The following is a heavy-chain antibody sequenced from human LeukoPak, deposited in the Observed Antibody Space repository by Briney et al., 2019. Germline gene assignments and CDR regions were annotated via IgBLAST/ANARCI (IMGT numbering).Heavy chain of an antibody. J-gene: IGHJ6*02. CDR2: ISAYNGNT. V-gene: IGHV1-18*01. Sequence: VASVKVSCKASGYTFTSYGISWVRQAPGQGLEWMGWISAYNGNTNYAQKLQGRVTMTTDTSTSTAYMELRSLRSDDTAVYYCARDGIVVVPAAIRETAQKLPYYYYGMDVWGQGTTVTVSS. D-gene: IGHD2-2*02. CDR3: ARDGIVVVPAAIRETAQKLPYYYYGMDV. CDR1: GYTFTSYG.